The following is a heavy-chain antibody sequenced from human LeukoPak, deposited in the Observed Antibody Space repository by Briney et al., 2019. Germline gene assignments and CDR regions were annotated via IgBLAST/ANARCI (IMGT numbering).Heavy chain of an antibody. CDR3: ARVRGGCDAIDH. CDR1: GGSVSTYH. V-gene: IGHV4-59*02. J-gene: IGHJ4*02. CDR2: SYYTGST. D-gene: IGHD2-2*01. Sequence: SETLSLTCTVSGGSVSTYHWGWIRQPPGKGLEWIGYSYYTGSTNYNPTLTGRVTISVDMSKNQFSLKLISVTAADTAVYHCARVRGGCDAIDHWGQGTLVTVSS.